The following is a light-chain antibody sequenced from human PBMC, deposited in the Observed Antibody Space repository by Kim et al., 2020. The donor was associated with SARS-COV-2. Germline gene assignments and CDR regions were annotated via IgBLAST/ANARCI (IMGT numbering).Light chain of an antibody. CDR1: SSNIGAGYD. CDR2: GNS. Sequence: QRVSISCIGNSSNIGAGYDVHWYQRLAGTAPKILIYGNSHRPSGVPDRFSGSKSDTSASLAITGLQGEDEADYYCQSYDNSLNASVFGGGTQLTVL. V-gene: IGLV1-40*01. J-gene: IGLJ3*02. CDR3: QSYDNSLNASV.